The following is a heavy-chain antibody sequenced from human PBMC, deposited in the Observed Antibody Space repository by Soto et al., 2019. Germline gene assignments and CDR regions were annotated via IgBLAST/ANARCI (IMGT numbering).Heavy chain of an antibody. D-gene: IGHD1-7*01. CDR2: ISGSGGST. J-gene: IGHJ4*02. V-gene: IGHV3-23*01. CDR3: AKNENWNYATPFDY. Sequence: GGSLRLSCAASGFTFSSYAMSWVRQAPGKGLEWVSAISGSGGSTYYADSVKGRFTIPRDNSKNTLYLQMNSLRAEDTAVYYCAKNENWNYATPFDYWGQGTLVTVSS. CDR1: GFTFSSYA.